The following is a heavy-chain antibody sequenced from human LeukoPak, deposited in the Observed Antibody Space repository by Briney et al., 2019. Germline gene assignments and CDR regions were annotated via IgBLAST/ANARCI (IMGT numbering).Heavy chain of an antibody. Sequence: PSETLSLTCTVSGYSISSGYYWGWIRQPPGKGLEWIGSIHHSGSTNYNPSLKSRVTISLDTSKNQFSLKLSSVTAADTAVYYCARHRRITMVRGVYDYWGQGTLVTVSS. CDR3: ARHRRITMVRGVYDY. CDR2: IHHSGST. D-gene: IGHD3-10*01. J-gene: IGHJ4*02. CDR1: GYSISSGYY. V-gene: IGHV4-38-2*02.